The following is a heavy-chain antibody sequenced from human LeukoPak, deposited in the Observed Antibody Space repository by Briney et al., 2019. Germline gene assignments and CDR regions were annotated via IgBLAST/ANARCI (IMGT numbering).Heavy chain of an antibody. Sequence: NASETLSLTCTVSGGSISSGSYYWSWIRQPAGKGLEWIGRIYTSGSTNYNPSLKSRVTISVDTSKNQFSLKLSSVTAADTAVYYCASGAAAGNFDYWGQGTLVTVSS. J-gene: IGHJ4*02. V-gene: IGHV4-61*02. CDR3: ASGAAAGNFDY. CDR1: GGSISSGSYY. CDR2: IYTSGST. D-gene: IGHD6-13*01.